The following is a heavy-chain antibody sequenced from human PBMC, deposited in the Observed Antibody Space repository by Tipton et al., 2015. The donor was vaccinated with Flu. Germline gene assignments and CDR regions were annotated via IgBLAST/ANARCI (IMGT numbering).Heavy chain of an antibody. V-gene: IGHV4-38-2*01. CDR3: ARRTFSNYVSEPKNWFDF. D-gene: IGHD4-11*01. Sequence: GLVKPSETLSLTCSVSGDSIGSGYCWGWIRQPPGKGLEWIGNICPGSPYYNPSLRSRVTMSVARSYDQFSLRLSSVTAADTAVYYCARRTFSNYVSEPKNWFDFWGQGALVTVSS. CDR2: ICPGSP. J-gene: IGHJ5*01. CDR1: GDSIGSGYC.